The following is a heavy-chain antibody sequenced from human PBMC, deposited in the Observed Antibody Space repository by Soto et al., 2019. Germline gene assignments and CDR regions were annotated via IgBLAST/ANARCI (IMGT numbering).Heavy chain of an antibody. CDR1: GFTFSSFA. CDR2: ISGGGTGT. J-gene: IGHJ6*02. V-gene: IGHV3-23*01. D-gene: IGHD3-3*01. Sequence: EVQLLESGGGLVQPGGSLRLSCAASGFTFSSFALSWVRQAPGKGLEWVSGISGGGTGTYYADSVKGRLTISRDNSKNTLSLKITTLRAEDTATYYCARGSGRYYYYCMYLWGQGTTVTVSS. CDR3: ARGSGRYYYYCMYL.